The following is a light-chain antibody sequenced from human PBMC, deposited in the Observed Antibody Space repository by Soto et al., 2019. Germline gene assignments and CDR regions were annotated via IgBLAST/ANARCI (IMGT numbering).Light chain of an antibody. CDR1: SSDVGRYNL. CDR3: CSYAAHVV. CDR2: EVS. V-gene: IGLV2-23*02. J-gene: IGLJ2*01. Sequence: QSALTQPASVSGSPGQSITISCTGTSSDVGRYNLVSWYQQHPGKAPKLMIYEVSKRPSGVSNRFSGSKSGNTASLTISGLQAEDEADYYCCSYAAHVVFGGGTKLTVL.